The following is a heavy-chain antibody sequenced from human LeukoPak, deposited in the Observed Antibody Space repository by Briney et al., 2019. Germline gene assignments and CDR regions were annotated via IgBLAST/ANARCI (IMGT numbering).Heavy chain of an antibody. CDR1: GGTFSSYA. V-gene: IGHV1-69*13. CDR2: IIPISGTA. CDR3: ARGMYYDFWSGYYRPYYYYYMDV. D-gene: IGHD3-3*01. Sequence: GASVKVSCKASGGTFSSYAISWVRQAPGQGLEWMGGIIPISGTANYAQKFQGRVTITADESTSTAYMELSSLRSEDTAVYYCARGMYYDFWSGYYRPYYYYYMDVWGKGTTVTVSS. J-gene: IGHJ6*03.